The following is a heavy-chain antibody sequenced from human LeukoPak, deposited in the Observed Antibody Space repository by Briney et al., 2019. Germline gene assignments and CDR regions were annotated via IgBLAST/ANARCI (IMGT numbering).Heavy chain of an antibody. V-gene: IGHV3-11*01. J-gene: IGHJ4*02. CDR3: AARAYGDYPFDY. Sequence: KSGGSLRLSCAASGFTFSDYYMSWIRQAPGKGLEWVSYISSSGSTIYYADSVKGRFTISRDNAKNSLYLQMNSLRAEDTAVYYCAARAYGDYPFDYWGQGTLVTVSS. CDR1: GFTFSDYY. D-gene: IGHD4-17*01. CDR2: ISSSGSTI.